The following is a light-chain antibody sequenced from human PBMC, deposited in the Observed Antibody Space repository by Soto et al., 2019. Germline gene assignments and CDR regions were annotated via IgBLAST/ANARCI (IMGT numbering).Light chain of an antibody. V-gene: IGKV3-15*01. CDR2: GAS. CDR3: QQYHTWPIT. J-gene: IGKJ4*01. Sequence: DIVMSQSPATLSVAPGERVTFSCRASQGVSRKLAWYQHKPGQAPRLLISGASTGATGIPARFSGSGSGTEFTLTISSLQSEDCAIYYCQQYHTWPITFAGGTKVDI. CDR1: QGVSRK.